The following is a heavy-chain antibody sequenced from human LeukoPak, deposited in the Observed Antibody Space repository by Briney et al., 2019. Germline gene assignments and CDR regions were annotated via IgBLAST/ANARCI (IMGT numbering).Heavy chain of an antibody. D-gene: IGHD4-23*01. CDR1: GGSISSSSYS. CDR2: IYYSGST. J-gene: IGHJ4*02. V-gene: IGHV4-39*01. CDR3: ASKVVTIDY. Sequence: SETLSLTCTVSGGSISSSSYSWGWLRQPPGKGLEWIGSIYYSGSTYYNPSLKSRVTISVDTSKNQFSLKLSSVTAADTAVYYCASKVVTIDYWGQGTLVTVSS.